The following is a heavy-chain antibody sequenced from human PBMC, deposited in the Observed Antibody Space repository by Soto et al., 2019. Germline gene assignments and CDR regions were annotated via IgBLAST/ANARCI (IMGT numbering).Heavy chain of an antibody. Sequence: SETLSLTCTVSGGSISSSSYYWGWIRQPPGKGLEWIGSIYYSGSTYYNPSLKSRVTISVDTSKNQFSLKLSSVTAADTALYYCAIHHAAARGGATTWDFDYWGQGTLVTVSS. CDR1: GGSISSSSYY. CDR2: IYYSGST. V-gene: IGHV4-39*01. J-gene: IGHJ4*02. CDR3: AIHHAAARGGATTWDFDY. D-gene: IGHD1-26*01.